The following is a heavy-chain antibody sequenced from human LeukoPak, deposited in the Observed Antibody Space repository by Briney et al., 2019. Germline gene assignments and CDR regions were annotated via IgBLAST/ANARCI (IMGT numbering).Heavy chain of an antibody. CDR1: GGSISSYY. Sequence: ETLSLTCTVSGGSISSYYWSWIRQPPGKGLEGIGYIYYSGSTNYNPSLTSRVTISVDTSKNQFSLKLISVTAADTAVYYCARPSTMVRGPGAFDIWGQGTMVTVSS. V-gene: IGHV4-59*08. J-gene: IGHJ3*02. CDR3: ARPSTMVRGPGAFDI. CDR2: IYYSGST. D-gene: IGHD3-10*01.